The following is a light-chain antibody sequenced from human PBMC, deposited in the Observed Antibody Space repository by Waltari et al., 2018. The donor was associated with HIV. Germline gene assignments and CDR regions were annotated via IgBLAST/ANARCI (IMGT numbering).Light chain of an antibody. CDR3: AAWDDSLNAWV. CDR1: SSNIGTKT. CDR2: GNH. J-gene: IGLJ3*02. Sequence: PGQRVTISCSGSSSNIGTKTVNWYQQLPGSAPKFLMYGNHVRPSGVPDRFSGSKSGTSASLAISGLRSEDEADYYCAAWDDSLNAWVFGGGTKVTVL. V-gene: IGLV1-44*01.